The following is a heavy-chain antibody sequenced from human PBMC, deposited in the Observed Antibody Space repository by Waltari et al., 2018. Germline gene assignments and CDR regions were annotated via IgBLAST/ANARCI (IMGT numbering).Heavy chain of an antibody. CDR3: ARDPSIAAARNYGMDV. Sequence: LTCAISGDSVSSNSAAWNWIRQSPSRGLEWLGRTYYRSKWYNDYAVSVKSRITINPDTSKNQFSLQLNSVTPEDTAVYYCARDPSIAAARNYGMDVWGQGTTVTVSS. D-gene: IGHD6-13*01. CDR2: TYYRSKWYN. J-gene: IGHJ6*02. CDR1: GDSVSSNSAA. V-gene: IGHV6-1*01.